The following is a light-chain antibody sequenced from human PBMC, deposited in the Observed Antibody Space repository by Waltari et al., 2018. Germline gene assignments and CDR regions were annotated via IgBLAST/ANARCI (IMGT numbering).Light chain of an antibody. CDR3: QQYSSSVMYT. CDR1: QRVGNNF. V-gene: IGKV3-20*01. Sequence: DIVLTQSPGTLSLSPGERATLSCRASQRVGNNFLAWYQQKPGQTPRLLISGASSRATGIPDRFSGSGSGTDFILIISRLEPEDFGVYFCQQYSSSVMYTFGQGTKLEI. J-gene: IGKJ2*01. CDR2: GAS.